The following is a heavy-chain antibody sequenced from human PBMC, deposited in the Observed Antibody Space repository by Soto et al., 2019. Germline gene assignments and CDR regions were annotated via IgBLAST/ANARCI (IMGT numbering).Heavy chain of an antibody. Sequence: QVPLVQSGAEVKRPGASVKVSCKTAGLTYGISWVRQAPGQGLEWMGWISLHNGDSNNAPKLQGRITMTTDTSASTTYMELRSLRSDDTAVYYCATDERDDCSCLNCHYFDRWGQGTLVTVSS. CDR1: GLTYG. J-gene: IGHJ4*02. CDR3: ATDERDDCSCLNCHYFDR. D-gene: IGHD2-15*01. V-gene: IGHV1-18*04. CDR2: ISLHNGDS.